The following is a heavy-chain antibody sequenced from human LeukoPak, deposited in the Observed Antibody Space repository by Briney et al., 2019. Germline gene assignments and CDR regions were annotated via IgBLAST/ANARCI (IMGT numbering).Heavy chain of an antibody. J-gene: IGHJ4*02. V-gene: IGHV4-31*03. CDR3: ARGGDRRGFDY. Sequence: SETLSLTCTVSGGSISNGGYYWSWIRQHPGKGLEWIGYIYDSGTTYYNPALQGRVTISVDTSDNKFSLKLRSLTAADTAVYYCARGGDRRGFDYWGQGTLVTVSS. CDR1: GGSISNGGYY. D-gene: IGHD1-14*01. CDR2: IYDSGTT.